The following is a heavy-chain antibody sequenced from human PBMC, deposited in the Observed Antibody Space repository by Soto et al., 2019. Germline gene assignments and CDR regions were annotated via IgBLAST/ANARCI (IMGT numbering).Heavy chain of an antibody. CDR1: GGSISSSSYY. D-gene: IGHD2-15*01. Sequence: SETLSLTCTVSGGSISSSSYYWGWIRQPPGKGLEWIGSIYYSGSTYYNPSLKSRVTISVDTSKHQFSLKLSSVTAADTAVYYCARYPTYSYKGPFDYWGQGTLVTVSS. CDR3: ARYPTYSYKGPFDY. J-gene: IGHJ4*02. V-gene: IGHV4-39*01. CDR2: IYYSGST.